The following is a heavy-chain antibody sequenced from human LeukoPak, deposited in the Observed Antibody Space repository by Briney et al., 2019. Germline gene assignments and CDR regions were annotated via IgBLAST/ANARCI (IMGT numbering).Heavy chain of an antibody. CDR3: ARSRLDGYDSGGYLYYFDY. Sequence: GALVKVSCKASGYTFTGYCVHWVRQAPGQGLEWIGRINPNTDITSYAQKFQGRVTVTRDTSINTAYMELSSLRSDDTAVYYCARSRLDGYDSGGYLYYFDYWGQGTLVTVSS. J-gene: IGHJ4*02. V-gene: IGHV1-2*06. CDR2: INPNTDIT. CDR1: GYTFTGYC. D-gene: IGHD3-22*01.